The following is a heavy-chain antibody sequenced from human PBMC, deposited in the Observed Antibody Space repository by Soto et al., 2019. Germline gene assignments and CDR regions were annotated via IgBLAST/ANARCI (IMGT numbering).Heavy chain of an antibody. D-gene: IGHD2-2*01. CDR3: QAFVVVPAAVPHFDY. V-gene: IGHV4-39*01. J-gene: IGHJ4*02. CDR2: IYYSGST. CDR1: GGSISSSSYY. Sequence: QLQLQESGPGLVKPSETLSLTCTVSGGSISSSSYYWGWIRQPPGKGLEWIGSIYYSGSTYYNPSLKSRVTISVDTSKNQFSLKLSSVTAADTAVYYCQAFVVVPAAVPHFDYWGQGTLVTVSS.